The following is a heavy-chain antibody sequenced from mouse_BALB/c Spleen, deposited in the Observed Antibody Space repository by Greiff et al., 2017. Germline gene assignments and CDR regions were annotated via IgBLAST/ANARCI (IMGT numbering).Heavy chain of an antibody. D-gene: IGHD2-1*01. CDR2: ISSGGST. V-gene: IGHV5-6-5*01. Sequence: DVKLVESGGGLVKPGGSLKLSCAASGFTFSSYAMSWVRQTPEKRLEWVASISSGGSTYYPDSVKGRFTISRDNARNILYLQMSSLRSEDTAMYYCARFYYGNYDYAMDYWGQGTSVTVSS. CDR3: ARFYYGNYDYAMDY. CDR1: GFTFSSYA. J-gene: IGHJ4*01.